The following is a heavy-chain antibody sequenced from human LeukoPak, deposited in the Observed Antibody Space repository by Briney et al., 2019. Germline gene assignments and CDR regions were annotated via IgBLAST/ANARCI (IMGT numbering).Heavy chain of an antibody. J-gene: IGHJ4*02. D-gene: IGHD6-19*01. V-gene: IGHV1-8*01. CDR3: ARGLTWLGDASTNDY. CDR1: GYTFTSYD. CDR2: MNPNGGNT. Sequence: ASVKVSCKASGYTFTSYDINWVRQATGQGLEWMGWMNPNGGNTGYAQKFQGRVTMTRNTSISTAYMELSSLRSEDTAVYYCARGLTWLGDASTNDYWGQGTLVTVSS.